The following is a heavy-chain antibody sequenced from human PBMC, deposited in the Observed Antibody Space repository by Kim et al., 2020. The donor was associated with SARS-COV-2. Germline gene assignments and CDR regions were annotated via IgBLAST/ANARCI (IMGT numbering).Heavy chain of an antibody. Sequence: SVKVSCKASGFTFTSSAVQWVRQARGQRLEWIGWIVVGSGNTNYAQMFQERVTITRDMSTSTAYMEVSSLRSEDTAVYYCAAATTGTTDSYYYGMDVWGQGTTVTVSS. J-gene: IGHJ6*02. CDR2: IVVGSGNT. V-gene: IGHV1-58*01. CDR3: AAATTGTTDSYYYGMDV. D-gene: IGHD1-1*01. CDR1: GFTFTSSA.